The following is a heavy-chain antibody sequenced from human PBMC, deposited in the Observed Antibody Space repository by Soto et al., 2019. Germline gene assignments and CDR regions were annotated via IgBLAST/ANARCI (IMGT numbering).Heavy chain of an antibody. Sequence: EVQLVESGGDLVQPGGSLRLSCAASGFTFGDHAMHWVRQVPGRGLEWVAGISWDSGTIDYGASVEGRFTISRDNAKNSVYLQMNSLSPEDTGFYFCAKDNGGVWSAPSGGSYAYYGMDVWGQGTTVAVSS. CDR1: GFTFGDHA. CDR3: AKDNGGVWSAPSGGSYAYYGMDV. CDR2: ISWDSGTI. J-gene: IGHJ6*02. D-gene: IGHD3-3*01. V-gene: IGHV3-9*01.